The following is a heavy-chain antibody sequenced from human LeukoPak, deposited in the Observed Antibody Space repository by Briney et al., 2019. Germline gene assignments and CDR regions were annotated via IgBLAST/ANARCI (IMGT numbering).Heavy chain of an antibody. J-gene: IGHJ6*02. Sequence: ASVKVSCKASGYAFTSYYMHWVRQAPGQGLEWMGIINPSGGSTSYAQKFQGRVTMTRDTSTSTVYMELSSLRSEDTAVYYCARGSMVRGVNYGMDVWGQGTAVTVSS. CDR2: INPSGGST. CDR3: ARGSMVRGVNYGMDV. V-gene: IGHV1-46*01. D-gene: IGHD3-10*01. CDR1: GYAFTSYY.